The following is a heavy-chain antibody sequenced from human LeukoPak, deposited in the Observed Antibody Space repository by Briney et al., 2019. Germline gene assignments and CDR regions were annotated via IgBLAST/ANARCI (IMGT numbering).Heavy chain of an antibody. CDR1: GYTFTSYG. CDR2: INPNSGGT. Sequence: ASVKVSCKASGYTFTSYGISWVRQAPGQGLEWMGWINPNSGGTNYAQKFQGWVTMTRDTSISTAYMELSRLRSDDTAVYYCARSNYGGNSRPFQHWGQGTLVTVSS. CDR3: ARSNYGGNSRPFQH. V-gene: IGHV1-2*04. J-gene: IGHJ1*01. D-gene: IGHD4-23*01.